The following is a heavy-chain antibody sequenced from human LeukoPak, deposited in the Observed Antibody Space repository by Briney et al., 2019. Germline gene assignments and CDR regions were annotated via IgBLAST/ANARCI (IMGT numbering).Heavy chain of an antibody. CDR2: IVVGSGNT. D-gene: IGHD3-22*01. V-gene: IGHV1-58*02. CDR3: ARGSYVVVMDLGYNWFDP. CDR1: GFTFTSSA. Sequence: SVKVSCKASGFTFTSSAMQWVRQARGQRLEWIGWIVVGSGNTNYAQKFQERVTITRDMSTSTAYMELSSLRSEDTAVYYCARGSYVVVMDLGYNWFDPWGQGTLVTVSS. J-gene: IGHJ5*02.